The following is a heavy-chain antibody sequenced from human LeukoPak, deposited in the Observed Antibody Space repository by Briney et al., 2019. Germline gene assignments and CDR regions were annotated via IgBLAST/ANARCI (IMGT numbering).Heavy chain of an antibody. Sequence: ASVKVSCKASGYTFTSYGISWVRQAPGQRLEWMGWINAGNGNTKYSQKFQGRVTITRDTSASTAYMELSSLRSEDTAVYYCARDSVPYDSSGYGTPGYYFDYWGQGTLVTVSS. CDR3: ARDSVPYDSSGYGTPGYYFDY. CDR2: INAGNGNT. V-gene: IGHV1-3*01. D-gene: IGHD3-22*01. CDR1: GYTFTSYG. J-gene: IGHJ4*02.